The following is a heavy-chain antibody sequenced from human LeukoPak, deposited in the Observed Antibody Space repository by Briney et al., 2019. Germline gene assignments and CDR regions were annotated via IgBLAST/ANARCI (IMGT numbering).Heavy chain of an antibody. D-gene: IGHD3-3*02. V-gene: IGHV3-23*01. CDR3: AKNALAGQAYYDH. CDR1: GFTVSSNF. Sequence: PGGSLRLSCAASGFTVSSNFMTWVRQAPGKGLEWVSAISGDGVYTYYTDSVKGRFTASRDNSKNTLYLQMNSLRAEDTAVYFCAKNALAGQAYYDHWGQGTPVTVSS. CDR2: ISGDGVYT. J-gene: IGHJ4*02.